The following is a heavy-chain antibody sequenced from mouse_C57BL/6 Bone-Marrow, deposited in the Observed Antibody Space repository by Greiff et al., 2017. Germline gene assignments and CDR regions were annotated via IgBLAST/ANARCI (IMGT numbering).Heavy chain of an antibody. D-gene: IGHD2-1*01. J-gene: IGHJ3*01. CDR2: IYPRSGNT. V-gene: IGHV1-81*01. CDR3: GREGVYCNYLFLFAY. CDR1: GYTFTSYG. Sequence: VQLQESGAELARPGASVKLSCKASGYTFTSYGISWVKQRTGQGLEWIGEIYPRSGNTYYNEKFKGQATLSADKSTSTAFMELRSLTSEDSAVYFCGREGVYCNYLFLFAYWGKGTLGTVSA.